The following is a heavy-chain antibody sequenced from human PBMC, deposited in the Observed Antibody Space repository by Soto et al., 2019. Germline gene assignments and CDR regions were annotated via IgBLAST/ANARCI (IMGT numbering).Heavy chain of an antibody. J-gene: IGHJ6*02. CDR2: ISGSGSST. CDR1: GFTFSNYA. CDR3: AKAVTISGSFYYGMDV. D-gene: IGHD3-3*01. V-gene: IGHV3-23*01. Sequence: GGSLRLSCAASGFTFSNYAMNWVRQAPGKGLEWVSGISGSGSSTYYAGSVKGRFTISRDNSKNRMYLQVHSLRAEDTAAYYCAKAVTISGSFYYGMDVWGQGTTVTVSS.